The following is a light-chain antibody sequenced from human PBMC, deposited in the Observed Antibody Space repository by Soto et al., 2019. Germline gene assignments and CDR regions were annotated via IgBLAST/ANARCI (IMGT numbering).Light chain of an antibody. J-gene: IGLJ2*01. CDR3: QTWDTAMV. CDR2: LNSDGSH. CDR1: SGHSDYA. V-gene: IGLV4-69*02. Sequence: QSVLTQSPSASASLGAPVKLTCTLSSGHSDYAIAWHQQQPEKGPRYLMKLNSDGSHFKGDGIPDRFSGSSSGAERYLTISSLQSEDEADYYCQTWDTAMVFGGGTKVTVL.